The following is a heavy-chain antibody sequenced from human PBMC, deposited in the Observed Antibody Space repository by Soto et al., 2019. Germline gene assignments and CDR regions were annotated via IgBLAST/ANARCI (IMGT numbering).Heavy chain of an antibody. D-gene: IGHD6-19*01. J-gene: IGHJ4*02. V-gene: IGHV3-74*01. CDR2: IDSDGSGT. CDR1: GFTFSSYW. CDR3: ARVGSGPVN. Sequence: PGGSLRLSCAASGFTFSSYWIHWVRQASGKGLVWVSRIDSDGSGTGYADSVKGRFTTSRDNAKNTLYLQMNNVRAEDTAVYYCARVGSGPVNWGQGALVTVSS.